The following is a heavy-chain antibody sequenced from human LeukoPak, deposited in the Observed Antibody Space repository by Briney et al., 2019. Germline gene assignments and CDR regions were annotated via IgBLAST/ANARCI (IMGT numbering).Heavy chain of an antibody. V-gene: IGHV1-18*01. CDR1: TSR. CDR3: ARDLWNFYDDSGYNRDFDS. J-gene: IGHJ5*01. D-gene: IGHD3-22*01. Sequence: ASVKVSCKATSRISWVRQARGQGLEWMGWIGTYGGDTYYAQKFQGGITVTTDTSTSTVFMELRNLRSDDTAVYYCARDLWNFYDDSGYNRDFDSWGQGTLVTVSS. CDR2: IGTYGGDT.